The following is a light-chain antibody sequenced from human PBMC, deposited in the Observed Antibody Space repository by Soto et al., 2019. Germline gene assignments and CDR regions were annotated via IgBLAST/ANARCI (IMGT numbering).Light chain of an antibody. CDR1: QSVSSY. J-gene: IGKJ1*01. CDR3: QQYSYWPPA. CDR2: DAS. Sequence: EIVLTQSPATLSLSPGERATLSCRASQSVSSYLAWYQQKSGQAPRLLIYDASNRAAGIPARFSGSGSGTEFTLTISSLQSEDFAVYYCQQYSYWPPAFGQGTKVDIK. V-gene: IGKV3-11*01.